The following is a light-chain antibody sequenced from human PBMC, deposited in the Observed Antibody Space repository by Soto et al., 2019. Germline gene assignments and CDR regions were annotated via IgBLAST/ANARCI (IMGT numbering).Light chain of an antibody. CDR2: GAS. CDR3: HQYDDGPYT. Sequence: VMTQSPAILSVSPGERATLSCRASQSVSTNVAWYPQIPGQTPRLLIYGASTRATGIPVRFSGSGSGTEFTLTISSLQSEDFAVYYCHQYDDGPYTFGQGTKVDIK. V-gene: IGKV3-15*01. J-gene: IGKJ2*01. CDR1: QSVSTN.